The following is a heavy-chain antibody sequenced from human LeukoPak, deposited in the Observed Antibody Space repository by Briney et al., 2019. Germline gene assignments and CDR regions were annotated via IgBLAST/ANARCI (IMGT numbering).Heavy chain of an antibody. D-gene: IGHD3-10*01. Sequence: GGSLRLSCVVSGFPFSSYWMTWVRQAPGKGLEWVSAISGSGGSTYYAESVKGRFTISRDNSKNTLYLQMNSLRAEDTAVYYGAKTQWFGEGWFDPWGQGTLVTVSS. V-gene: IGHV3-23*01. CDR3: AKTQWFGEGWFDP. J-gene: IGHJ5*02. CDR1: GFPFSSYW. CDR2: ISGSGGST.